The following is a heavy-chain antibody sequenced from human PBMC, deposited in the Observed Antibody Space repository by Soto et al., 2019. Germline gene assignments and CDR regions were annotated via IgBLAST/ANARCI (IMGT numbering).Heavy chain of an antibody. CDR2: NYDSGST. CDR3: ARHKWNYDYSWGSYRFDY. V-gene: IGHV4-59*08. J-gene: IGHJ4*02. CDR1: GGSISSYY. D-gene: IGHD3-16*02. Sequence: QVQLQESGPGLVKPSETLSLTCTVSGGSISSYYWGWIRQPPGKGLEWIGYNYDSGSTNYNPSLKRRVTIAVATSKNQFSLKLSSVTAADTAVYYCARHKWNYDYSWGSYRFDYWGQGTLVTVS.